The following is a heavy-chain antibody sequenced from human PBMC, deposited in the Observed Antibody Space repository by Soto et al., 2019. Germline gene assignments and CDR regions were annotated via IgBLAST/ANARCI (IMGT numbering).Heavy chain of an antibody. CDR2: IGPSPTTI. V-gene: IGHV3-48*02. D-gene: IGHD1-1*01. CDR1: GITFGSYS. J-gene: IGHJ4*02. Sequence: GGSLRLSCAVSGITFGSYSFNWVRQAPGRGLEWVSYIGPSPTTIYYADSVEGRFTISRDNDKNLVYLQMNSLRDDDTAIYYCALTTGRLDYWGQGTPVTVSS. CDR3: ALTTGRLDY.